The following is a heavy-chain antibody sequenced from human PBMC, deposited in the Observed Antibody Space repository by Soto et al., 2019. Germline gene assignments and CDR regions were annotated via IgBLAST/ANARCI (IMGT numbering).Heavy chain of an antibody. CDR2: IGTAGDT. CDR3: ARGQKNVLLWFGEFVDGMDV. Sequence: GGSLRLSCAASGFTFSSYDMHWVRQATGKGLEWVSAIGTAGDTYYPGSVKGRFTISRENAKNSLYLQMNSLRAGDTAVYYCARGQKNVLLWFGEFVDGMDVWGQGTTVTVSS. V-gene: IGHV3-13*01. D-gene: IGHD3-10*01. CDR1: GFTFSSYD. J-gene: IGHJ6*02.